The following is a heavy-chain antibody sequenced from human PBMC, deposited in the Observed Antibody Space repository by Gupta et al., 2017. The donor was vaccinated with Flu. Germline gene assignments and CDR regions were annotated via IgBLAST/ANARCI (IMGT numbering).Heavy chain of an antibody. CDR3: ASGDCSGGSCYLRDALDI. CDR2: INTDGSRT. J-gene: IGHJ3*02. D-gene: IGHD2-15*01. CDR1: GLSFSSYC. Sequence: EVQLVESGGGLVQPGGSLRLSCAASGLSFSSYCMHWVRQAPGKGLVWVSRINTDGSRTDYADSVRGRFTISRDNAKNTLFLQMNSLRAEDTAVYYCASGDCSGGSCYLRDALDIWGQGTMVTVSS. V-gene: IGHV3-74*01.